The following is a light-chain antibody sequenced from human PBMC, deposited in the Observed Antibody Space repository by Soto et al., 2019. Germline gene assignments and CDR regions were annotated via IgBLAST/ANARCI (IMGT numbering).Light chain of an antibody. J-gene: IGKJ1*01. Sequence: ESVLTQSPGTLYLSPGEKATLSCRATQSLSTSYLAWYQQKPGQAPRLLIYGASSRATGIPDRFSGSGSGTDFTLTISRLEPEDFAVYYCQQYVSSPPSWTFGQGAKVEIK. CDR1: QSLSTSY. V-gene: IGKV3-20*01. CDR2: GAS. CDR3: QQYVSSPPSWT.